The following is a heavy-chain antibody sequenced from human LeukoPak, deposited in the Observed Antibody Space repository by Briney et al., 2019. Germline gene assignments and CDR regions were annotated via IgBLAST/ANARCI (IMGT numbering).Heavy chain of an antibody. V-gene: IGHV1-8*01. Sequence: ASVKVSCKASGYTFTSYDINWVRQASGQGLEWMGWMNPNSGNTGYAQKFRGRVTMTRDTSITTAYLELSSLRSEDTAVYYCARAPYAYTSWGQGNLVTVSS. D-gene: IGHD4-11*01. CDR1: GYTFTSYD. CDR2: MNPNSGNT. J-gene: IGHJ5*02. CDR3: ARAPYAYTS.